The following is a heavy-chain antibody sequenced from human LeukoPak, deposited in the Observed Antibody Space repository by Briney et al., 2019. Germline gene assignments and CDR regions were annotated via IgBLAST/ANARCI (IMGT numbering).Heavy chain of an antibody. J-gene: IGHJ4*02. V-gene: IGHV3-9*01. Sequence: PGGSLRLSCAASGFTFDDYAMHWVRQAPGKGLEWVSGISWNSGSIGYADSVKGRFTISRDNAKNSLYLQMNSLKAEDTALYYCAKDRGRWLQRLDYWGQGTLVTVSS. CDR3: AKDRGRWLQRLDY. CDR1: GFTFDDYA. CDR2: ISWNSGSI. D-gene: IGHD5-24*01.